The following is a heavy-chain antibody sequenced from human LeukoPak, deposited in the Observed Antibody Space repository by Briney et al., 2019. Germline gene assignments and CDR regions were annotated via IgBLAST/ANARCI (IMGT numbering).Heavy chain of an antibody. CDR2: IYYSGST. Sequence: SETLSLTCTVSGGSISSGGYYWSWIRQHPGKGLEWIGYIYYSGSTYYNPSLKSRVTISVDTSKNQFSLELSSVTAADTAVYYCARVAVVAAAGTLHYGMDVWGQGTTVTVSS. J-gene: IGHJ6*02. CDR1: GGSISSGGYY. V-gene: IGHV4-31*03. D-gene: IGHD6-13*01. CDR3: ARVAVVAAAGTLHYGMDV.